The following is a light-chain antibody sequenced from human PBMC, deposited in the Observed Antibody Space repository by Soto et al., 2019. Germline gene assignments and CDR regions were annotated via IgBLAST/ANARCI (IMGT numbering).Light chain of an antibody. J-gene: IGKJ1*01. CDR3: QQYNTYSWT. CDR1: QSVSSSY. Sequence: EIVLTQSPGTLSLSPGERATLSCRASQSVSSSYLAWYQHKPGQAPRLLIYGASSRATGIPDRFSGSGSGTEFTLTISGLQPDDFATYYCQQYNTYSWTFGQGTKVDIK. CDR2: GAS. V-gene: IGKV3-20*01.